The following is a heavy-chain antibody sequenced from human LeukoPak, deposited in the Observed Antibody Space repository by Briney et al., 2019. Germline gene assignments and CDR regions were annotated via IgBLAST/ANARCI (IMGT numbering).Heavy chain of an antibody. CDR1: GVPLSNYA. J-gene: IGHJ4*02. D-gene: IGHD6-13*01. CDR2: ISSSSSYI. CDR3: ARGTYSSSWYADY. Sequence: GSLRLSCVASGVPLSNYAMSWVRPAPGKGLGWVSSISSSSSYIYYADSVKGRFTISRDNAKNSLYLQMNSLRAEDTAVYYCARGTYSSSWYADYWGQGTLVTVSS. V-gene: IGHV3-21*01.